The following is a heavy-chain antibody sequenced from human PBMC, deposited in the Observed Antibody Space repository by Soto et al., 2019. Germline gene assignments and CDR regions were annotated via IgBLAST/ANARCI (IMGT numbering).Heavy chain of an antibody. CDR2: INHSGST. V-gene: IGHV4-34*01. D-gene: IGHD3-10*01. CDR1: GGCLSGYY. CDR3: ARGRRYYYGSGSQGRHSRSQNWFDP. J-gene: IGHJ5*02. Sequence: PSETLSLACAVYGGCLSGYYWRWILQPPGKGLEWIRGINHSGSTNYNPSLKSRVTISVHPYKNQFSLKLSSVTAPDTAVYYCARGRRYYYGSGSQGRHSRSQNWFDPWGQGTLVTVSS.